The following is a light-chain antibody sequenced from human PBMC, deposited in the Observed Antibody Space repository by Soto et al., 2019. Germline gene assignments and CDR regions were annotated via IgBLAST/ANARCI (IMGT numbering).Light chain of an antibody. CDR3: VSYPGSNKYVL. Sequence: QSAPAQPPSASGSPGQSVTISCTGTSSDVGANNFVSWYQHHPGKAPKLLIYEVSKRPSGVPDRFSGSKSGNTASLTVSGLQAEDEAHYFCVSYPGSNKYVLFGGGTKVTVL. CDR2: EVS. CDR1: SSDVGANNF. J-gene: IGLJ2*01. V-gene: IGLV2-8*01.